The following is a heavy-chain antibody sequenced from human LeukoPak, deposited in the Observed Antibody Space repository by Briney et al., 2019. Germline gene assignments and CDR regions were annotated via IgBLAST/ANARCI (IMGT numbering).Heavy chain of an antibody. J-gene: IGHJ4*02. Sequence: PSETLSPTCTVSGGSISSSSYYWGWIRQPPGKGLEWIGSIYYSGSTYYNPSLKSRVTISVDTPKNQFSLKLSSVTAADTAVYYCARMYYGSGRIDYWGQGTLVTVSS. D-gene: IGHD3-10*01. CDR1: GGSISSSSYY. CDR2: IYYSGST. CDR3: ARMYYGSGRIDY. V-gene: IGHV4-39*01.